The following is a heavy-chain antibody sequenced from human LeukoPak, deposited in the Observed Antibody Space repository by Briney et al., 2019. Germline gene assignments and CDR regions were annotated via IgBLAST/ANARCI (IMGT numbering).Heavy chain of an antibody. CDR3: ARDRFEYPYYYYGMDV. D-gene: IGHD6-6*01. Sequence: SETLSLTCTVSGGSISSGDYYWSWIRQPPGKGLEWIGYIYYSGSTYYNPSLKSRVTISVDTSKNQFSLKLSSVTAADTAVYYCARDRFEYPYYYYGMDVWGQGTTVTVSS. V-gene: IGHV4-30-4*01. CDR1: GGSISSGDYY. J-gene: IGHJ6*02. CDR2: IYYSGST.